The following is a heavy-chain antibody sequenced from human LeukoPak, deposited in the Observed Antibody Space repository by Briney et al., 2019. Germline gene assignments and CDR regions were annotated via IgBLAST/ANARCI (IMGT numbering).Heavy chain of an antibody. CDR2: IIPIFGTA. CDR3: ARGVVPAAIPHAFDI. D-gene: IGHD2-2*01. J-gene: IGHJ3*02. CDR1: GGTFSSYA. V-gene: IGHV1-69*13. Sequence: SVKVSCKASGGTFSSYAISWVRQAPGQGLEWMGGIIPIFGTANYAQKFQGRVTITADESTSTAYMELSSLRSEDTAVYYCARGVVPAAIPHAFDIWGQGTMVTVSS.